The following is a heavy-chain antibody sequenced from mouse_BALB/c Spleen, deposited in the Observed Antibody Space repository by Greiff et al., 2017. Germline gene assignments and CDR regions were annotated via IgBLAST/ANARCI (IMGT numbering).Heavy chain of an antibody. V-gene: IGHV1-87*01. CDR2: IYPGDGDT. CDR3: ARYGNYGDYAMDY. Sequence: VKLMESGAELARPGASVKLSCKASGYTFTSYWMQWVKQRPGQGLEWIGAIYPGDGDTRYTQKFKGKATLTADKSSSTAYMQLSSLASEDSAVYYCARYGNYGDYAMDYWGQGTSVTVSS. D-gene: IGHD2-1*01. J-gene: IGHJ4*01. CDR1: GYTFTSYW.